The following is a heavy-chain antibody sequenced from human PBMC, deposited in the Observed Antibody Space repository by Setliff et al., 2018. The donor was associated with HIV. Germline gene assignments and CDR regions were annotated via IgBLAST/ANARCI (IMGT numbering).Heavy chain of an antibody. V-gene: IGHV4-34*01. J-gene: IGHJ3*02. CDR1: GGSFSGYY. D-gene: IGHD5-12*01. Sequence: SETLSLTCAVYGGSFSGYYWSWIRQPPGKGLEWIGEINHSGSTNYNPSLKSRVTISVDTSKNQFSLKLSSVTAADTVVYYCAGDGYNVDAFDIWGQGTMVTVSS. CDR3: AGDGYNVDAFDI. CDR2: INHSGST.